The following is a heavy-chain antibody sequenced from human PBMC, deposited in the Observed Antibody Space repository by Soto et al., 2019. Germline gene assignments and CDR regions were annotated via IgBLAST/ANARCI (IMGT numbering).Heavy chain of an antibody. CDR1: GGSISSNNL. D-gene: IGHD4-17*01. J-gene: IGHJ5*02. CDR3: ARGSTTVVTPNWFDP. CDR2: IYHSGSA. Sequence: SETLSLTCAISGGSISSNNLWSWVRQSPGKGLEWIAEIYHSGSANYNPSLKSRVTISVDKSTNQFSLKLTSVTAADTAVYYCARGSTTVVTPNWFDPWGQGTLVTVSS. V-gene: IGHV4-4*02.